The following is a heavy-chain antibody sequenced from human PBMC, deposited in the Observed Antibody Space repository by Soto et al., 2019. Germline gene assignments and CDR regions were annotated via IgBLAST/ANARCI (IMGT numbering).Heavy chain of an antibody. CDR1: GFTFSSYG. CDR3: AREFRYCSGGSCYHHPFDY. CDR2: IWYDGSNK. V-gene: IGHV3-33*01. D-gene: IGHD2-15*01. Sequence: GGSLRLSCAASGFTFSSYGMHWVRQAPGKGLEWVAVIWYDGSNKYYADSVKGRFTISRDNSKNTLYLQMNSLRAEDTAVYYCAREFRYCSGGSCYHHPFDYWGQGNLVTVSS. J-gene: IGHJ4*02.